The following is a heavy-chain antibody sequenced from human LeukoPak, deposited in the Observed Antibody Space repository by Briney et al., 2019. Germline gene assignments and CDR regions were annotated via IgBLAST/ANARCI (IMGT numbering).Heavy chain of an antibody. CDR2: INPSGGST. D-gene: IGHD3-16*02. CDR1: GYTFIRYY. CDR3: ARDLRAVSAFDI. Sequence: ASVKVSCKASGYTFIRYYMHWVRQAPVQGLEWMGIINPSGGSTSYAQKFQGRVTMTRDTSTSTVYMELSSLRSEDTAVYYCARDLRAVSAFDIWGQGTMVTVSS. V-gene: IGHV1-46*01. J-gene: IGHJ3*02.